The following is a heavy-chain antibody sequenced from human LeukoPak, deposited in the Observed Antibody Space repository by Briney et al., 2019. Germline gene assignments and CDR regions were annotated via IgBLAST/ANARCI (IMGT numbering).Heavy chain of an antibody. Sequence: SETLSLTCAVYGGSFSGYYWSWIRQPPGKGLEWIGEIDHSGSTNYNPSLKSRVTISVDTSKNQFSLKLSSVTAADTAVYYCARCRVYATEYDYWGQGTLVTVSS. CDR1: GGSFSGYY. D-gene: IGHD2-8*01. CDR3: ARCRVYATEYDY. V-gene: IGHV4-34*01. J-gene: IGHJ4*02. CDR2: IDHSGST.